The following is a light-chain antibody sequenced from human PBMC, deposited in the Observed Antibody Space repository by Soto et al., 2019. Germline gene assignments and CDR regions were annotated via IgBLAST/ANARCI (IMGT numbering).Light chain of an antibody. Sequence: EIVLTQSPATLSLSPGQSAALSCRASQSVSRHLAWYQQKPGQAPRLLIYDASNRATGIPARFSGSGSGTDFTLTISSLEPEDFAVYYCQHRSNWPTFGQGTKVDIK. CDR1: QSVSRH. V-gene: IGKV3-11*01. CDR2: DAS. J-gene: IGKJ1*01. CDR3: QHRSNWPT.